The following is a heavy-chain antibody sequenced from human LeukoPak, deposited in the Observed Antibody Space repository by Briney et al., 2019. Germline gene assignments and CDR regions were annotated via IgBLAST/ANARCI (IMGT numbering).Heavy chain of an antibody. CDR3: AKDPPFSSSWYYLDY. Sequence: PGGSLRLSCAASGFTFSSYAMSWVRQAPGKGLEWVSAISGSGGSTYYADSVKGRFTISRDNSKNTLYLQMNSLRAEDTAAYYCAKDPPFSSSWYYLDYWGQGTLVTVSS. J-gene: IGHJ4*02. D-gene: IGHD6-13*01. V-gene: IGHV3-23*01. CDR1: GFTFSSYA. CDR2: ISGSGGST.